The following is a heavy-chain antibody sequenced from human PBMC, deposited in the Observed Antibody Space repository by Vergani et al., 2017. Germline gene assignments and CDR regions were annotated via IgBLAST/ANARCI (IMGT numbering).Heavy chain of an antibody. CDR1: EFTFSNYA. Sequence: EVQLLESGGGLVQPGGSLRLTCAASEFTFSNYAMKWVRQAPGKGLEWVSGISGSGVSEYYTDSVKGRFTISRDNSKNMLFLQMNNLRTEDTAIYYCAKQYFVSGTYLFDYWGQGTLVTVS. CDR2: ISGSGVSE. V-gene: IGHV3-23*01. D-gene: IGHD3-10*01. J-gene: IGHJ4*02. CDR3: AKQYFVSGTYLFDY.